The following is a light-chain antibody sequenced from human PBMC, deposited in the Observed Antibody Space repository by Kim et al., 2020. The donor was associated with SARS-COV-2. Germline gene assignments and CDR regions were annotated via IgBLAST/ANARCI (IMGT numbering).Light chain of an antibody. CDR3: QHFGASLLT. CDR2: GAS. J-gene: IGKJ4*01. Sequence: SNYLAWYQQNPGQAPRLLIYGASSRATGIPDRFSGSGSGTDFTLTISSLEPEDFAVYYCQHFGASLLTFGGGTKVDIK. CDR1: SNY. V-gene: IGKV3-20*01.